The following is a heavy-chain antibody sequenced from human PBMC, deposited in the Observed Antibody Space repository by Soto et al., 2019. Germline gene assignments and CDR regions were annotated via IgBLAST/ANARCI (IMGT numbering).Heavy chain of an antibody. CDR1: GGSISSSSYY. CDR3: ARLTVGFPGRDYMDV. D-gene: IGHD4-17*01. CDR2: IYYSGST. V-gene: IGHV4-39*01. J-gene: IGHJ6*03. Sequence: SETLSLTCTVSGGSISSSSYYWGWIRQPPGKGLEWIGSIYYSGSTYYNPSLKSRVTISVDTSKNQFSLKLSSVTAADTAVYYCARLTVGFPGRDYMDVWGKGTTVTVSS.